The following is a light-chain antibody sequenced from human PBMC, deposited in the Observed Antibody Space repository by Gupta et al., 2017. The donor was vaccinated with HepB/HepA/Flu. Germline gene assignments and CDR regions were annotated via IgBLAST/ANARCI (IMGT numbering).Light chain of an antibody. CDR1: QSLLHSNGYNY. Sequence: GEAASISCRSSQSLLHSNGYNYLDWYLQKPGQSPQLLISLGSNRASGVPDRFSGSGSGTDFTLKISRVEAEDVGVYYCMQALQTPRTFGQGTKVEIK. J-gene: IGKJ1*01. CDR3: MQALQTPRT. V-gene: IGKV2-28*01. CDR2: LGS.